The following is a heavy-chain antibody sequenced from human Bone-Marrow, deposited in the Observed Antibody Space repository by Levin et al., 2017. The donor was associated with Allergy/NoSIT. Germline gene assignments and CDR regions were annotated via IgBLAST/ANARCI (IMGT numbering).Heavy chain of an antibody. CDR1: GYTLTELS. D-gene: IGHD2-2*01. Sequence: ASVKVSCKVSGYTLTELSMHWVRQAPGKGLEWMGGFDPEDGETIYAQKFQGRVTMTEDTSTDTAYMELSSLRSEDTAVYYCATAPAKPANSVGYCSSTSCPQMDVWGQGTTVTVSS. CDR3: ATAPAKPANSVGYCSSTSCPQMDV. CDR2: FDPEDGET. V-gene: IGHV1-24*01. J-gene: IGHJ6*02.